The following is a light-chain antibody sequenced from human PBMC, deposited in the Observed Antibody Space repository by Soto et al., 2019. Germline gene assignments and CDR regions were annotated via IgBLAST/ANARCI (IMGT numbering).Light chain of an antibody. CDR3: QQYGSSLWT. CDR2: GAS. Sequence: EIVLTQSPGTLSLSPGERATLSCRASQSVSSSYLAWYQQKPGQALRLLIYGASSRATGIPDRFSGSGSGNDFTLTISRLEPEDFAVYYCQQYGSSLWTFGQGTKVEIK. J-gene: IGKJ1*01. CDR1: QSVSSSY. V-gene: IGKV3-20*01.